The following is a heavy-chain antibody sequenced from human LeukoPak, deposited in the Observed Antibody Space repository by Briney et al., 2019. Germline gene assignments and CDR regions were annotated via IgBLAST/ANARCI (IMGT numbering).Heavy chain of an antibody. Sequence: RPGGSLRLSCAASGFTFDDYGMSWVRQAPGKGLEWASGINWNGGSTGYADSVKGRFTISRDNAKNSLYLQMNSLRAEDTALYYCAKSTKYYDSSGYYYEASYYFDYWGQGTLVTVSS. CDR2: INWNGGST. CDR1: GFTFDDYG. CDR3: AKSTKYYDSSGYYYEASYYFDY. V-gene: IGHV3-20*04. D-gene: IGHD3-22*01. J-gene: IGHJ4*02.